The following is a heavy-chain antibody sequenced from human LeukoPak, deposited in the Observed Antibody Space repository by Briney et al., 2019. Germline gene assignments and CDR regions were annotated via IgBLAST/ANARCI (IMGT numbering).Heavy chain of an antibody. CDR2: MNPNSGNT. D-gene: IGHD3-3*01. Sequence: GASVKVSCKASGYTFTSYDINWVRQATGQGLEWMGWMNPNSGNTGYAQKFQGRVTMTRNTSISTAYMELSSLRSEDTAVYYCARGGRRITIFGVRPNWFDPWGQGTLVTVSS. CDR1: GYTFTSYD. V-gene: IGHV1-8*01. J-gene: IGHJ5*02. CDR3: ARGGRRITIFGVRPNWFDP.